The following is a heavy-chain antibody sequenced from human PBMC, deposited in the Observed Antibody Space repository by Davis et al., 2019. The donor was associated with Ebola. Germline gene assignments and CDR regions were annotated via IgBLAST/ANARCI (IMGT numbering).Heavy chain of an antibody. CDR2: ISAYNGNT. V-gene: IGHV1-18*01. D-gene: IGHD3-10*01. J-gene: IGHJ6*02. CDR1: GYTFTSYG. Sequence: AASVKVSCKASGYTFTSYGISWVRQAPGQGLEWMGWISAYNGNTNYAQKLQGRVTMTTDTSTSTAYMELRSLRSDDTAVYYCARIPSITPYYYGMDVWGQGTTVTVSS. CDR3: ARIPSITPYYYGMDV.